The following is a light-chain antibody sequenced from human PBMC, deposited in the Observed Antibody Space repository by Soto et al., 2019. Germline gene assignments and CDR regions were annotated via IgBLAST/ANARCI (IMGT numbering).Light chain of an antibody. CDR3: QKYNSDAPEA. CDR2: AAS. Sequence: DIQMTQSPSSLSASVGDRVTITCRASQGISNYLAWWQQKPGKVPKLLIYAASTLLSGVPSRFRGSGSGTDLTLTINSLQAEDVATYYCQKYNSDAPEAFGPRNKVEIK. V-gene: IGKV1-27*01. CDR1: QGISNY. J-gene: IGKJ3*01.